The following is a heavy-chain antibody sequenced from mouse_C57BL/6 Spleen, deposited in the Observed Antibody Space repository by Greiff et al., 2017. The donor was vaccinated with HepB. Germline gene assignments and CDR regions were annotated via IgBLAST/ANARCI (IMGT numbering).Heavy chain of an antibody. CDR2: ISSGGSYT. D-gene: IGHD1-1*01. V-gene: IGHV5-6*01. J-gene: IGHJ4*01. CDR3: ARHFYYGSSSYAMDY. Sequence: EVKVVESGGDLVKPGGSLKLSCAASGFTFSSYGMSWVRQTPDKRLEWVATISSGGSYTYYPDSVKGRVTISRDNAKNTLYLQMSSLKSEDTAMYYCARHFYYGSSSYAMDYWGQGTSVTVAS. CDR1: GFTFSSYG.